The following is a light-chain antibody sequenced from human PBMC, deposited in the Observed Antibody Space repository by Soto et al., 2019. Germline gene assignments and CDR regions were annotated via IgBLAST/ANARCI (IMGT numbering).Light chain of an antibody. CDR3: SSYTTSITHV. Sequence: QSALTQPASVSGSPGQSITISCTGSSSDVGAFDYVCWHQQHPGKAPKLLIFDVSSRPSGVSSRFSASKSGNTASLTISGLQAEDEAGYYCSSYTTSITHVFGTGTKLTVL. J-gene: IGLJ1*01. V-gene: IGLV2-14*03. CDR1: SSDVGAFDY. CDR2: DVS.